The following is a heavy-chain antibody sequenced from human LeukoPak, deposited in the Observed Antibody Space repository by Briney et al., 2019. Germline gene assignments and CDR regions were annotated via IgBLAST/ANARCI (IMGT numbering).Heavy chain of an antibody. J-gene: IGHJ5*02. CDR1: GFTFSTYA. D-gene: IGHD3-16*01. V-gene: IGHV3-23*01. CDR2: INYSGGST. Sequence: PGGSLRLSCAASGFTFSTYAMSWVRQAPGKGLEWVSAINYSGGSTYYADSVKGRFTISRDNSKNTLYLQMNSLRAEDTAVYYCAKGGGGSWFDPWGQGTLVTVSS. CDR3: AKGGGGSWFDP.